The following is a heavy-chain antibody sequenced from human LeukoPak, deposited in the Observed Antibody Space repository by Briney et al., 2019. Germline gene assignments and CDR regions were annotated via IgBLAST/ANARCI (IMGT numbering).Heavy chain of an antibody. J-gene: IGHJ6*02. CDR2: ISSSGSTI. V-gene: IGHV3-11*01. CDR1: GFTFSDYY. CDR3: ARDSVVVTVYYGMDV. D-gene: IGHD2-21*02. Sequence: GGSLRLSCAASGFTFSDYYMSWIRQAPGKGLEWVSYISSSGSTIYYADSVKGRSTISRDNAKNSLYLQMNSLRAEDTAVYYCARDSVVVTVYYGMDVWGQGTTVTVSS.